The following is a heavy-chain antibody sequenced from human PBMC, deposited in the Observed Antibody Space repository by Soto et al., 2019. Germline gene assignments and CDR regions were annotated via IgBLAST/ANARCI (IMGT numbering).Heavy chain of an antibody. Sequence: QVQLQESGPGLVKASGTLSLTCAVSSGSIRSSNWWSWVRQSPGKGLEWLGEIFHNGNTYYNPSLNSRLTISVDTSKNQFSLNLRSVTAAHTAVYYCARRAWGMDVWGQGTTVTVSS. CDR3: ARRAWGMDV. CDR2: IFHNGNT. D-gene: IGHD3-16*01. J-gene: IGHJ6*02. V-gene: IGHV4-4*02. CDR1: SGSIRSSNW.